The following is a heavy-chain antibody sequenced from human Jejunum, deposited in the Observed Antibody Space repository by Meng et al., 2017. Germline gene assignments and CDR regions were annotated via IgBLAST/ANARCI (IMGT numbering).Heavy chain of an antibody. Sequence: QVKLQQWGAGLLKPSEALSLTCAVYGGSISDYYWIWIRQPPGKGLEWIGEINDSGSTNYNPSLKSRVTISVGASKSQFYLRVSSVTAADTAVYYCARGNEYSNYGADFWGQGTLVTVSS. D-gene: IGHD4-11*01. CDR3: ARGNEYSNYGADF. V-gene: IGHV4-34*01. CDR2: INDSGST. CDR1: GGSISDYY. J-gene: IGHJ4*02.